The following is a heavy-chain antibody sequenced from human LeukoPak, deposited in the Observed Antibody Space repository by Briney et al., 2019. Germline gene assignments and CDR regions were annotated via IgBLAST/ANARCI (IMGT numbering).Heavy chain of an antibody. V-gene: IGHV3-33*06. CDR2: WYDGSKT. J-gene: IGHJ4*02. D-gene: IGHD3-22*01. CDR3: AKERYYDSSGSEFDY. Sequence: WYDGSKTYSADSVKGRITISRDDSKNTLYLQMNSLRAEDTAVYYCAKERYYDSSGSEFDYWGQGTLVTVSS.